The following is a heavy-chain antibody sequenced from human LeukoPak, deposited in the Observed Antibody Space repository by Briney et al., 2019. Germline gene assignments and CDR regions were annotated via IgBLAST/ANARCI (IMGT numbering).Heavy chain of an antibody. J-gene: IGHJ3*02. V-gene: IGHV1-69*05. D-gene: IGHD3-22*01. CDR2: IIPIFGTA. Sequence: SAKVSCKASGGTFSSYAISWVRQAPGQGLEWMGRIIPIFGTANYAQKFQGRVTITTDESTSTAYMELSSLRSEDTAVYYCARDLFVRITMIVEYGFDIWGQGTMVTVSS. CDR3: ARDLFVRITMIVEYGFDI. CDR1: GGTFSSYA.